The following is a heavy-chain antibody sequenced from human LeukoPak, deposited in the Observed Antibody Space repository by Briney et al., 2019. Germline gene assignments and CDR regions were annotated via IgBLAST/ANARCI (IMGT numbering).Heavy chain of an antibody. CDR3: VKGRDFYFDY. CDR1: GFTFSDYG. J-gene: IGHJ4*02. D-gene: IGHD3/OR15-3a*01. CDR2: IRCDGSKK. Sequence: VGSLRLSCAASGFTFSDYGMHWVRQAPGKGLEWVTFIRCDGSKKYYAGSVKGRFTFSRDNSKNMLYLQMNSLRADDTAIYYCVKGRDFYFDYWGQGTLVTVSS. V-gene: IGHV3-30*02.